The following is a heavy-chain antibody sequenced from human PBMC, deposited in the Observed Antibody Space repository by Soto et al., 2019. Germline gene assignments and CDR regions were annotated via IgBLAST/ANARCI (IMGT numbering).Heavy chain of an antibody. D-gene: IGHD1-7*01. V-gene: IGHV3-73*01. CDR1: GFTFNIAA. J-gene: IGHJ5*02. Sequence: EVQLVDSGGGLVQPGGSLKLSCAASGFTFNIAAIHWVRQASGKGLEWVGLIRNKANGYATAYAASVRGRITVSRDDSKNMAFLEIKSLKTEDTAVYYCARQGVALELDLWGQGTLVTVSS. CDR2: IRNKANGYAT. CDR3: ARQGVALELDL.